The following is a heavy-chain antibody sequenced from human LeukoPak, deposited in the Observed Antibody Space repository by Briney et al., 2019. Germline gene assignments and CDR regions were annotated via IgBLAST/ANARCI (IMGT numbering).Heavy chain of an antibody. D-gene: IGHD6-13*01. Sequence: PGGSLRLSCVGSGFTFSTYSIKWVRQAPGKGLEWVSHIGGSGSFIYYADSVKGRFTISRDNAKNSLYLQMNSLRAEDTAVYYCARGGRDSSSWHPGGDYFDYWGQGTLVTVSS. CDR3: ARGGRDSSSWHPGGDYFDY. CDR1: GFTFSTYS. V-gene: IGHV3-21*01. J-gene: IGHJ4*02. CDR2: IGGSGSFI.